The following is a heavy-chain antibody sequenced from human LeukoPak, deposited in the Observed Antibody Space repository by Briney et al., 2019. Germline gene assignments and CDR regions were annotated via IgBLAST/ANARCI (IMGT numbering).Heavy chain of an antibody. Sequence: GGSLRLSCAASGFTFSSYSMNWVRQAPGKGLEWVSGISPSGDTYYADSVKGRFTFSRDNSKNTLYLQMNRLRAEDTAVYYCAKISPLDYGGKPWALDVWGQGTLVTVS. J-gene: IGHJ3*01. CDR3: AKISPLDYGGKPWALDV. CDR1: GFTFSSYS. CDR2: ISPSGDT. V-gene: IGHV3-23*01. D-gene: IGHD4-23*01.